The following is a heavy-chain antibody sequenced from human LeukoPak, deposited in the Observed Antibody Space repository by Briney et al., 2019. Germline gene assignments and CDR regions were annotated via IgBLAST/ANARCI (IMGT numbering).Heavy chain of an antibody. CDR1: GFTFDDYA. CDR2: ISWNSGSI. Sequence: GRSLRLSCAASGFTFDDYAMHWVRQAPGKGLEWVSGISWNSGSIGYADSVKGRFTISRDNAKNSLYLQMNSLRAEDMALYYCAKDIMGYNSSWFDYWGQGTLVTVSS. J-gene: IGHJ4*02. CDR3: AKDIMGYNSSWFDY. D-gene: IGHD6-13*01. V-gene: IGHV3-9*03.